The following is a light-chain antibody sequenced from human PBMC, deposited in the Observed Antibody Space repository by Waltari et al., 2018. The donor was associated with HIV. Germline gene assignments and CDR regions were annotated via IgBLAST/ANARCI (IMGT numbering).Light chain of an antibody. CDR3: QAWDRSTVI. Sequence: YELTQPPSVSVSPGQTANITCSGDKLGQKYAHWYQQKSGQSPVLLIYEDSKRRSGIPERFSGSISGDTATLTISGTQAEDEADYHCQAWDRSTVIFAGVTKLTVL. V-gene: IGLV3-1*01. CDR2: EDS. J-gene: IGLJ2*01. CDR1: KLGQKY.